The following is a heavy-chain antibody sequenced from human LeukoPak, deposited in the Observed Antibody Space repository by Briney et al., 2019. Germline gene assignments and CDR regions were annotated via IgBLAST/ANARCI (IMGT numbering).Heavy chain of an antibody. J-gene: IGHJ4*02. V-gene: IGHV3-7*01. Sequence: GGSLRLSCAASKFTFSSYWMSWVRQAPGKGLEWVANIKQDGSEKYYVDSVKGRFTISRDNAKNSLYLQMNSLRAEDTAVYYCARGVYGDYELDYWGQGTLVTVSS. D-gene: IGHD4-17*01. CDR3: ARGVYGDYELDY. CDR2: IKQDGSEK. CDR1: KFTFSSYW.